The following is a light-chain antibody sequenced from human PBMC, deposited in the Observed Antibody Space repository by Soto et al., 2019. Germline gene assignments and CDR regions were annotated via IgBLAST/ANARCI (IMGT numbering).Light chain of an antibody. J-gene: IGKJ1*01. CDR1: QSVSGSY. Sequence: EIVLTQSPGTLSLSPGERATLSCRARQSVSGSYLAWYQQKPGQSPRLLIYDASSRATGIPDRFSGSGSGTDFTLTISRLEPEDFAVYYCQQYGTRPWTCGQGTKVESK. CDR3: QQYGTRPWT. CDR2: DAS. V-gene: IGKV3-20*01.